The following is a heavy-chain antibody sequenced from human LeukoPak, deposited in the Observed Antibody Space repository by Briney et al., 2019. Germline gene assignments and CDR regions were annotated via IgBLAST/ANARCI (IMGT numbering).Heavy chain of an antibody. CDR2: IHPNYGGT. Sequence: GASVKVSCKASGYTFTGYYIHWVRQAPGQGLEWMGWIHPNYGGTNSAQKLQGRVTMTTDTSTSTAYMELRSLRSDDTAVYYCARVLRLGELSDAFDIWGQGTMVTVSS. CDR3: ARVLRLGELSDAFDI. V-gene: IGHV1-18*04. CDR1: GYTFTGYY. J-gene: IGHJ3*02. D-gene: IGHD3-16*02.